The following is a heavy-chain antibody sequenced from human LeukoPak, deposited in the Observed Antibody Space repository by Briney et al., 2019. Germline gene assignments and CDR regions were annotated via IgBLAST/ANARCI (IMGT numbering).Heavy chain of an antibody. CDR1: GYTFTGYY. V-gene: IGHV1-46*01. Sequence: ASVKVSCKASGYTFTGYYMHWVRQAPGQGLEWMGIINPSGGSTSYAQKFQGRVTMTRDTSTSTVYMELSSLRSEDTAVYYCARDTWIQLPTSDDSDYWGQGTLVTVSS. CDR2: INPSGGST. CDR3: ARDTWIQLPTSDDSDY. J-gene: IGHJ4*02. D-gene: IGHD5-18*01.